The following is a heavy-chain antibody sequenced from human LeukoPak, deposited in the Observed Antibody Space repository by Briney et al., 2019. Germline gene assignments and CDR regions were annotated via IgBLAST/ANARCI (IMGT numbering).Heavy chain of an antibody. Sequence: GGSLRLSCAASGFTFSSHWMSWVRQAPGKGLEWVAVISYDGSNKYYADSVKGRFTISRDNSKNTLYLQMNSLRAEDTAVYYCAKSFPAAGTFGDYWGQGTLVTVSS. CDR2: ISYDGSNK. D-gene: IGHD6-13*01. J-gene: IGHJ4*02. CDR3: AKSFPAAGTFGDY. CDR1: GFTFSSHW. V-gene: IGHV3-30*18.